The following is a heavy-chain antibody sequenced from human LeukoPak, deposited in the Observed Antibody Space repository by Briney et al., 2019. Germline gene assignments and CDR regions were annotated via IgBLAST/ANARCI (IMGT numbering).Heavy chain of an antibody. CDR2: ISSSSSYI. V-gene: IGHV3-21*01. D-gene: IGHD2-8*01. Sequence: MSGGSLRLSCAASGFTFSSYSMNWVRQAPGKGLEWVSSISSSSSYIYYADSVKGRFTISRDNAKNSLYLQMNSLRAEDTAVHYCAGSVLYYYGMDVWGQGTTVTVSS. CDR3: AGSVLYYYGMDV. CDR1: GFTFSSYS. J-gene: IGHJ6*02.